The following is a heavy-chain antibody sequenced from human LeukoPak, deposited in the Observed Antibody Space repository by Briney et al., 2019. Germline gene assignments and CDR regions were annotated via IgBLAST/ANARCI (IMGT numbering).Heavy chain of an antibody. CDR3: ARPLQGRTVTLHY. J-gene: IGHJ4*02. D-gene: IGHD4-17*01. V-gene: IGHV4-59*01. CDR1: GGSISSYY. CDR2: IYYTGST. Sequence: SETLSLTCTVSGGSISSYYWSWVRQPPGKGLEWIGYIYYTGSTDYNPSLKSRVTISVDTSKNQFSLKLTSVTAADTAVYYCARPLQGRTVTLHYWGQGTLVTVSS.